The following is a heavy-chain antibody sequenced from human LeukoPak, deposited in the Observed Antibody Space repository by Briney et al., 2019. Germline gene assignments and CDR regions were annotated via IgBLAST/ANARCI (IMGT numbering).Heavy chain of an antibody. Sequence: GASVKVSCKASGYTFTSYGISWVRQAPGQGLEWMGWISAYNGNTNYAQKLQGRVTMTTDTSTSTAYMELRSLRPDDTAVYYCARDRTSYDSSGYYRGEDYWGQGTLVTVSS. CDR2: ISAYNGNT. D-gene: IGHD3-22*01. CDR1: GYTFTSYG. J-gene: IGHJ4*02. V-gene: IGHV1-18*01. CDR3: ARDRTSYDSSGYYRGEDY.